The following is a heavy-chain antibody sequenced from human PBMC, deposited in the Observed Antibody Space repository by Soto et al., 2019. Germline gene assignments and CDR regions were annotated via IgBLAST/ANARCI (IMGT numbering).Heavy chain of an antibody. D-gene: IGHD3-3*01. Sequence: SETLSLTCTVSGGSVNSPNYYWGWIRQPPGKGLEWIGSIYNSASTYYNTSLKSRLTISVDTSRNQFSLNLHSVTAADTAMKYCGGVVIGATAHNAVDFWGGGPLVTVSS. CDR3: GGVVIGATAHNAVDF. CDR2: IYNSAST. V-gene: IGHV4-39*01. J-gene: IGHJ4*02. CDR1: GGSVNSPNYY.